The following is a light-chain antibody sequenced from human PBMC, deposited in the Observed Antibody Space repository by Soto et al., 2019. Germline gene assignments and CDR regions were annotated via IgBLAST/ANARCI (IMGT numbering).Light chain of an antibody. J-gene: IGLJ2*01. Sequence: QSVLTQPPSXXXXXXXXXXISCTGSSSNIGAGYDVHWYQQLPGTAHKLLIYGNSNRPSGVPDRFSGSKSGTSASLAITGLQAEDEADYYCQSYDSILSVVFGGGTKLTVL. CDR1: SSNIGAGYD. CDR3: QSYDSILSVV. CDR2: GNS. V-gene: IGLV1-40*01.